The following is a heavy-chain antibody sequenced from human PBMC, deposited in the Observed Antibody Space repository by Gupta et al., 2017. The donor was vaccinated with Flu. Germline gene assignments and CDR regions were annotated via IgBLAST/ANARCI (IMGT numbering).Heavy chain of an antibody. V-gene: IGHV3-21*01. J-gene: IGHJ6*03. CDR3: ARVWEYSSSSPYYYYYMDV. CDR2: ISRSSSYI. D-gene: IGHD6-6*01. Sequence: GLEWVSSISRSSSYIYYADSVKGRFNISRDNAKNSLDLQMNSLRAEDTAVYYCARVWEYSSSSPYYYYYMDVWGKGTTVTVSS.